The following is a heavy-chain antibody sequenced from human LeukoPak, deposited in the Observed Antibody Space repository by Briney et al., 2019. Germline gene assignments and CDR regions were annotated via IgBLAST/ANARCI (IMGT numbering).Heavy chain of an antibody. D-gene: IGHD2-15*01. J-gene: IGHJ4*02. Sequence: GGSLRLSCAASGFTFSTYSMNWVRQAPGKGLEWVSSITSSSSYIYYADSVKGRFTISRDNSKNTLYLQMNSLRAEDTAVYYCARSVVVVAVIDYWGQGTLVTVSS. CDR2: ITSSSSYI. CDR3: ARSVVVVAVIDY. V-gene: IGHV3-21*01. CDR1: GFTFSTYS.